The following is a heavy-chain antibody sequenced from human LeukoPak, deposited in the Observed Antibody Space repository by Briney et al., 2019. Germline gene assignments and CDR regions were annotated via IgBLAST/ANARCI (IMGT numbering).Heavy chain of an antibody. J-gene: IGHJ6*04. CDR3: AKGYCSGGSCYKIALPGDV. CDR2: INSDARST. V-gene: IGHV3-74*01. D-gene: IGHD2-15*01. CDR1: GFTFSNYW. Sequence: QPGGSLRLSCAASGFTFSNYWMHWVRQAPGKGLVWVSRINSDARSTSYADSVKGRFTISRDNAKNTLYLQMNSLRAEDTAVYYCAKGYCSGGSCYKIALPGDVWGKGTTVTVSS.